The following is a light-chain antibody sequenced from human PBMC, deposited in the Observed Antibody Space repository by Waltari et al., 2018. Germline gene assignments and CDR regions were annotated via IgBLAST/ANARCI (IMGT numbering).Light chain of an antibody. CDR2: ANC. CDR1: TSNIGTNT. Sequence: QSVLTQPPSTSGTPGQRVTISCSGSTSNIGTNTVTWYQLLPGTAPKTVIFANCRRPSGVPDRFSASKSGTSASLVISGLQSEDEADYFCATWDDSLSGRVFGGGTKVTVL. CDR3: ATWDDSLSGRV. J-gene: IGLJ3*02. V-gene: IGLV1-44*01.